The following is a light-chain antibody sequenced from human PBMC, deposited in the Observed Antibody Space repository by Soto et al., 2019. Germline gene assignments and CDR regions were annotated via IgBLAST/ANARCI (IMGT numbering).Light chain of an antibody. V-gene: IGKV3-11*01. Sequence: EIVLTQSPATLSLSPGERATLSCRASQSVSTYLAWYQQKPGQAPRLLIYDASNRATGIPARFSGSGSGTDFTLTIGSLEPEDFAVYYWQQRSNWPITFGQGTRLEIK. CDR2: DAS. CDR1: QSVSTY. J-gene: IGKJ5*01. CDR3: QQRSNWPIT.